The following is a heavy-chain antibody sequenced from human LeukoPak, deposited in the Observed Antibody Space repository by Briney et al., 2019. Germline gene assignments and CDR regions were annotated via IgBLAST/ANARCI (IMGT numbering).Heavy chain of an antibody. V-gene: IGHV4-4*02. CDR1: GGSISSSNW. CDR3: ARRDRKMATRGRFDY. D-gene: IGHD5-24*01. J-gene: IGHJ4*02. Sequence: SETLSLTCAVSGGSISSSNWWSWVRQPPGKGLEWIGEIYHSGSTNYNPSLKSRVTISVDKSKNQFSLKLSSVTAADTAVYYCARRDRKMATRGRFDYWGQGTLVTVSS. CDR2: IYHSGST.